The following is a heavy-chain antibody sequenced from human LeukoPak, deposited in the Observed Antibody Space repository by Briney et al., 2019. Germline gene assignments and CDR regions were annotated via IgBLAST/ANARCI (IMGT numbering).Heavy chain of an antibody. CDR1: GFTFSSYA. J-gene: IGHJ4*02. CDR3: AREDPIVY. CDR2: ISYDGSNK. Sequence: PGRSLRLSCAASGFTFSSYAMHWVRQAPGKGLEWVAVISYDGSNKYYADSVKDRFTISTDNSKNTVYLQMNSLRAADTAVYYCAREDPIVYWGQGTLVTVSS. V-gene: IGHV3-30*14. D-gene: IGHD3-16*02.